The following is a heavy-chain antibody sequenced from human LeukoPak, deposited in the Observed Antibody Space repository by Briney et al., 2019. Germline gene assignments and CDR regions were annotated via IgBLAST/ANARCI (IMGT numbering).Heavy chain of an antibody. D-gene: IGHD6-19*01. CDR3: AKGVYSSGWYASDYFDY. V-gene: IGHV3-9*01. Sequence: GRSLRLSCAASGFTFDDYAMHWVRHAPGKGLEWVSGISWNSGSIGYADSVKGRFTISRDNAKNSLYLQMNSLRAEDTASYYCAKGVYSSGWYASDYFDYWGQGTLVTVSS. J-gene: IGHJ4*02. CDR2: ISWNSGSI. CDR1: GFTFDDYA.